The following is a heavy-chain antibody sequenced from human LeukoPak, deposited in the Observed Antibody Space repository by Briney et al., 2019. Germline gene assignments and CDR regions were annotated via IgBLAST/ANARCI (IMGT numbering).Heavy chain of an antibody. CDR3: TRDAGTAGAERLDY. D-gene: IGHD2-21*02. V-gene: IGHV3-74*01. J-gene: IGHJ4*02. CDR2: INTDGRST. CDR1: GFTFSNYY. Sequence: PGGSLRLSCAASGFTFSNYYMHWVRRAPGKGLGWVSRINTDGRSTDYADSVKGRFTISRDNAKNTLYLQMNSLRAEDTAVYYCTRDAGTAGAERLDYWGQGTLVTVSS.